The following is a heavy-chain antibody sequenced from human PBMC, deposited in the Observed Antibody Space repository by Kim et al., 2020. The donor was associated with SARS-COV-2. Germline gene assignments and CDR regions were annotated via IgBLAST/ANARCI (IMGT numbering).Heavy chain of an antibody. CDR1: GFSFNSYW. CDR2: IKGDGSLT. D-gene: IGHD3-22*01. V-gene: IGHV3-7*01. CDR3: ARDSTKYKSGHYYDAFDI. J-gene: IGHJ3*02. Sequence: GGSLRLSCAASGFSFNSYWMIWVRQAPGKGLEWVANIKGDGSLTNSVDSVKGRFTISRDNAKSSLYLQMNSLRVEDTAVYYCARDSTKYKSGHYYDAFDIWGQGTTVTVSS.